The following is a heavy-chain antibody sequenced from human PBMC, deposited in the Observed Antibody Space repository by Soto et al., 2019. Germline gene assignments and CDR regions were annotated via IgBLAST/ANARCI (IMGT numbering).Heavy chain of an antibody. CDR2: IVSVFGMV. CDR3: ATPHLRGRQYDYRSHATASLYHYGFGV. Sequence: QVLLAQSGAEVKKPGSSVKVSCQTSRGTFNTSPISWVRQAPGQGLEWLGDIVSVFGMVNYAKQFQDRLNLTADQYTTSVCMEVSRLTPEDTAVYFCATPHLRGRQYDYRSHATASLYHYGFGVWGQGTPVIVSS. V-gene: IGHV1-69*17. J-gene: IGHJ6*02. CDR1: RGTFNTSP. D-gene: IGHD3-3*01.